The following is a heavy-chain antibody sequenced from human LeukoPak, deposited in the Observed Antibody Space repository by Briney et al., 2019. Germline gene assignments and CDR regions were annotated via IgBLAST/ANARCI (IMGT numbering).Heavy chain of an antibody. Sequence: GASVKVSCKASGYTFTNYAMHWVRQAPGQRLEWMGWINAGNGNTKYLQKFQGRVTITRDKAENTVYLELNSLRSEDTAVYYCARDSVPGPYSYGTYGYNDYWGQGTLVTVSS. D-gene: IGHD5-18*01. J-gene: IGHJ4*02. CDR3: ARDSVPGPYSYGTYGYNDY. CDR1: GYTFTNYA. CDR2: INAGNGNT. V-gene: IGHV1-3*01.